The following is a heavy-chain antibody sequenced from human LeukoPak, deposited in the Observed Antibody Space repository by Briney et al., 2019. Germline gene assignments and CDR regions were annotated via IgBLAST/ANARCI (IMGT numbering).Heavy chain of an antibody. CDR1: GYTFSTYG. D-gene: IGHD5-12*01. J-gene: IGHJ4*02. CDR3: ARSDLATITAGPFEY. Sequence: ASVKVSCKASGYTFSTYGITWVRQARGQGLEWMGWISGHQGNTKYAQNFQGRVTMTIDTSTSTAYMDLGSLRSDDTAIYFCARSDLATITAGPFEYWGQGTLVAVSS. V-gene: IGHV1-18*01. CDR2: ISGHQGNT.